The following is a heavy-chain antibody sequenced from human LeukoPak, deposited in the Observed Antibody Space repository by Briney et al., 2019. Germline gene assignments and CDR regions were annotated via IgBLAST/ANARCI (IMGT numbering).Heavy chain of an antibody. V-gene: IGHV3-7*01. Sequence: GGSQSLLCAASGFTFSSYWVNWVRQAPGKGLECVANIKEDGSEKYYVDSVKGRFTISRDNAKNSLSLQMNSLRADDTAVYYCLRGHCIEYSSPGTLVTVSS. CDR2: IKEDGSEK. CDR1: GFTFSSYW. D-gene: IGHD2-21*02. J-gene: IGHJ4*02. CDR3: LRGHCIEY.